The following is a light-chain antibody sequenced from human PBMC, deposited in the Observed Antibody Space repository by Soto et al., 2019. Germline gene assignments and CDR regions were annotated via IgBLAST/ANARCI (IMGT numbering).Light chain of an antibody. Sequence: QSALTQPASVSGSPGQSITISCTGTSSDVGGYNYVSWYQQHPGKAPKLMIYDVSNRPSGVSNRFSGSKSGNTASLTISGLQAEDEADYYTSSYTSSTTYVFGTGTMVT. CDR3: SSYTSSTTYV. V-gene: IGLV2-14*01. J-gene: IGLJ1*01. CDR1: SSDVGGYNY. CDR2: DVS.